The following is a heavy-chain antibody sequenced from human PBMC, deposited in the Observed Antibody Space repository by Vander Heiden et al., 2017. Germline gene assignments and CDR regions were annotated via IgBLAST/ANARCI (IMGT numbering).Heavy chain of an antibody. J-gene: IGHJ4*02. CDR1: GGSISSSSYF. D-gene: IGHD3-3*01. V-gene: IGHV4-39*01. CDR3: GRPISDIYYTVFDS. Sequence: QLQLQESGPGLVKPSETLSLTCPVPGGSISSSSYFWGWSRQSPGKGLGWMGSISYRGNTNCNPSLRSRVTLSVDTSKNQFYLELSSGTAADTAVYYCGRPISDIYYTVFDSWGQGILVTVSS. CDR2: ISYRGNT.